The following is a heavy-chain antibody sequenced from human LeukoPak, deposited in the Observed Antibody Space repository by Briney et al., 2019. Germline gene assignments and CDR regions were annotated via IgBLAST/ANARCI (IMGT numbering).Heavy chain of an antibody. CDR1: VGSINSGNW. Sequence: SGTLSLTCGVSVGSINSGNWWTWVRQPPGKGLEWIGSIYYSGSTYYHPSLKSRVTMSVDTSKNQFSLKLSSVTAADTAVYYCARHLWSGSSYGMDVWGQGSTVTVSS. CDR2: IYYSGST. V-gene: IGHV4-39*01. CDR3: ARHLWSGSSYGMDV. D-gene: IGHD1-26*01. J-gene: IGHJ6*02.